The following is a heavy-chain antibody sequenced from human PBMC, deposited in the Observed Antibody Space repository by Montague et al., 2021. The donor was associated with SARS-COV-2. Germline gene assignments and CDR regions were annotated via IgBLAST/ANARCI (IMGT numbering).Heavy chain of an antibody. CDR2: IYYTGST. D-gene: IGHD1-20*01. CDR1: GGSISSSSYY. Sequence: SETLSLTCTVSGGSISSSSYYWGWIRQPPGKGLEWIGSIYYTGSTYYNPSLKSRVTISVDTSKNQSSLKLSSVTAADTAVYYCVRDQGRSNWNYPDYWGQGTLVTVSS. CDR3: VRDQGRSNWNYPDY. V-gene: IGHV4-39*07. J-gene: IGHJ4*02.